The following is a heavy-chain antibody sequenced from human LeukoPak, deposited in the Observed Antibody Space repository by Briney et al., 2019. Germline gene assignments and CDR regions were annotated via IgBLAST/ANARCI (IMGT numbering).Heavy chain of an antibody. CDR3: AKRGTRATHGMDV. D-gene: IGHD7-27*01. CDR1: GFTFSDYY. CDR2: ISSSSSYT. Sequence: GGSLRLSCAASGFTFSDYYMSWIRQAPGKGLEWVSYISSSSSYTNYADSVKGRLTISRDNSKNTVDLQMNSLRVEDTAVYYCAKRGTRATHGMDVWGQGTTVTVSS. V-gene: IGHV3-11*06. J-gene: IGHJ6*02.